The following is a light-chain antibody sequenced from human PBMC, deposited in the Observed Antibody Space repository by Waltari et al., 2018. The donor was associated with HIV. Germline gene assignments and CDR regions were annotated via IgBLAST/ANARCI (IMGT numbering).Light chain of an antibody. CDR2: DAS. J-gene: IGKJ1*01. CDR1: QRVSSNY. V-gene: IGKV3-20*01. CDR3: QQYGISRT. Sequence: ELVLTQSPGTLSLSPGDRATLSCTASQRVSSNYIAWYPQKPGQAPRLLIYDASSRATGIPDRCSGSGSGTDFTLTISRLEPEDFAVYHCQQYGISRTFGQGTKVEIK.